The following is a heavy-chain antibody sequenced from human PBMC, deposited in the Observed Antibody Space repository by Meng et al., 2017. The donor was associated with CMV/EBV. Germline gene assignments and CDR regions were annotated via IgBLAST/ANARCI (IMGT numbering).Heavy chain of an antibody. J-gene: IGHJ5*02. Sequence: QWLEFGWGLAQPGGSLRLPSTASGFSVSSNYMSWVRQAPGKGLEWISIIYGSGNTYYGDSVKGRFTISRDNFRNTLYLRMNSLRAEDTAVYYCAREIPQAWASWGQGTLVTVSS. CDR2: IYGSGNT. V-gene: IGHV3-66*01. CDR3: AREIPQAWAS. D-gene: IGHD2-21*01. CDR1: GFSVSSNY.